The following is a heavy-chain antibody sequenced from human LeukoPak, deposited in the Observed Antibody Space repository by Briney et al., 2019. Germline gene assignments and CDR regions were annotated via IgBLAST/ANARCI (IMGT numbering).Heavy chain of an antibody. V-gene: IGHV5-51*01. J-gene: IGHJ5*02. Sequence: GESLKISCKGSGYSINNYWFGWVRQMPGKGLEWMGIIYPADSDIRYSPSFQGQVTISADKSISTAYLQWSSLKASDTAMYYCARQEYCSGGSCHTWFDPWGQGTLVIVFS. CDR1: GYSINNYW. CDR3: ARQEYCSGGSCHTWFDP. CDR2: IYPADSDI. D-gene: IGHD2-15*01.